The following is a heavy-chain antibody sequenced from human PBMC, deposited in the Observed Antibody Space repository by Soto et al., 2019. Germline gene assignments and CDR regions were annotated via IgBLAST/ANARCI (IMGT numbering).Heavy chain of an antibody. CDR1: GGSFSGYY. J-gene: IGHJ4*02. Sequence: QVQLQQWGAGLLKPSETLSLTCAVYGGSFSGYYWSWIRQPPGKGLEWIGEINHSGSTNYNPSLKSRVTISVDTYKNQFSLKLSSVTAADTAVYYCARGRGRAAARGYFDYWGQGTLVTVSS. D-gene: IGHD2-2*01. V-gene: IGHV4-34*01. CDR3: ARGRGRAAARGYFDY. CDR2: INHSGST.